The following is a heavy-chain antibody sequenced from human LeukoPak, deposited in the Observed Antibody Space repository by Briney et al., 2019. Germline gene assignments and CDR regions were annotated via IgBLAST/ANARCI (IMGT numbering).Heavy chain of an antibody. V-gene: IGHV3-7*03. CDR1: GFSFSNHY. CDR2: INEDGSNK. D-gene: IGHD3-22*01. Sequence: GGSLRLSCTASGFSFSNHYMRWIRQAPGKGLEWVANINEDGSNKWHLGSVKGRFTVSRDNARNSLYLQMNSLRAEDTAVYYCAKEFYSSGAPEAFDIWGQGTMVTVSS. J-gene: IGHJ3*02. CDR3: AKEFYSSGAPEAFDI.